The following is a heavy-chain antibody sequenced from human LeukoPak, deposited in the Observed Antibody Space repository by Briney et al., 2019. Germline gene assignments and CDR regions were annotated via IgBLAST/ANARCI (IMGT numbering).Heavy chain of an antibody. V-gene: IGHV3-21*01. CDR2: ISSSSSYI. Sequence: PGGSLRLSCAASGFTFSSYSMNWVRQAPGKGLEWVSSISSSSSYIYYADSVKGRFTISRDNVKNSLYLQMNSLRAEDTAVYYCARGSSLYSSSPSWGQGTLVTVSS. J-gene: IGHJ4*02. CDR3: ARGSSLYSSSPS. D-gene: IGHD6-13*01. CDR1: GFTFSSYS.